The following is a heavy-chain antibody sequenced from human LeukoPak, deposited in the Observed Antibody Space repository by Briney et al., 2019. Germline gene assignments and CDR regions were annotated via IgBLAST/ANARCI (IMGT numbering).Heavy chain of an antibody. CDR3: ARRIAVAVTVFDAFDV. CDR2: ISWNSGSI. Sequence: GGSLRLSCAASGFTFDDYAMHWVRHAPGKGLEWGSGISWNSGSIGYADSVKGRFTISRDNAKKSLYLQMNSMRAEDMAMYYCARRIAVAVTVFDAFDVWGEGTMVTVSS. J-gene: IGHJ3*01. D-gene: IGHD6-19*01. V-gene: IGHV3-9*03. CDR1: GFTFDDYA.